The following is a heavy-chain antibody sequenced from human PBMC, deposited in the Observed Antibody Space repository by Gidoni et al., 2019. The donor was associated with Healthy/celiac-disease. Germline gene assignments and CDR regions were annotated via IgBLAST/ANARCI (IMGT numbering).Heavy chain of an antibody. J-gene: IGHJ4*02. CDR3: ARTRYYDFWSGYYWY. CDR1: GYTFTGYY. Sequence: QVQLVQSGAEVKKPGASVKVSCKASGYTFTGYYMHWVRQAPGQGLEWMGWNNPNSGGTNYAQKFQGRVTMTRDTSISTAYMELSRLRSDDTAVYYCARTRYYDFWSGYYWYWGQGTLVTVSS. CDR2: NNPNSGGT. V-gene: IGHV1-2*02. D-gene: IGHD3-3*01.